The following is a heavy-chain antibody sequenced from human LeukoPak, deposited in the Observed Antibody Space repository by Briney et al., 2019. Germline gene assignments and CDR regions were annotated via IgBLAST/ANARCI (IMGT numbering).Heavy chain of an antibody. D-gene: IGHD2-15*01. CDR1: GGSISSGGYY. V-gene: IGHV4-31*03. CDR3: ARLDCSGGSCYYFDY. J-gene: IGHJ4*02. Sequence: SETLSLTCTVSGGSISSGGYYWSWIRQHPGKGLEWIGYIYYSGSTYYNPSLKSRVTISVDTSKNQFSLKLSSVTAADTAVYYCARLDCSGGSCYYFDYWGQGTLVTVSS. CDR2: IYYSGST.